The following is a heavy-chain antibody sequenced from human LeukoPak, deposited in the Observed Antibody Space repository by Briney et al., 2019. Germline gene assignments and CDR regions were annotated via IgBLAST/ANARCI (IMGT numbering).Heavy chain of an antibody. CDR3: TLRDY. Sequence: GRSLRLSCAASGFTFSSYGMHWVRQAPGKGLKWVAVISYDGSNKYYADSVKGRFTISRDNSKNTLYLQMNSLRAEDTAVYYCTLRDYWGQGTLVTVSS. J-gene: IGHJ4*02. V-gene: IGHV3-30*03. CDR1: GFTFSSYG. CDR2: ISYDGSNK.